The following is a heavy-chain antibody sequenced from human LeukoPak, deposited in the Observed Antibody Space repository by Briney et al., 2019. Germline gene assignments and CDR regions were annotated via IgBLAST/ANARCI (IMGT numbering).Heavy chain of an antibody. CDR1: GYTFTVYY. CDR3: AKFTPRLTREKFDY. J-gene: IGHJ4*02. CDR2: ISGYNGNT. Sequence: ASVTVSFKASGYTFTVYYMHWVRQAPGQGLEWMGWISGYNGNTKYAQKLQGRVTMTTDTSTSTAYMELRSLRSDDTAVYYCAKFTPRLTREKFDYWGQGTLVTVSS. D-gene: IGHD2-2*01. V-gene: IGHV1-18*04.